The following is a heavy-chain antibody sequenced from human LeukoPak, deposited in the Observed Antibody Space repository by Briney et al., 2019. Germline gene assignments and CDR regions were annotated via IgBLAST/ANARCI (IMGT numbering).Heavy chain of an antibody. J-gene: IGHJ3*02. CDR1: GGSISSYY. V-gene: IGHV4-59*08. Sequence: SETLSLTCTVSGGSISSYYWSWIRQPPGKGLEWIGYIYYSGSTNYNPSLKSRVTISVDTSKNQFSLKLSSVTAADTAVYYCARRAATPGEYAFDIWGQGTMVTVSS. CDR2: IYYSGST. D-gene: IGHD2-15*01. CDR3: ARRAATPGEYAFDI.